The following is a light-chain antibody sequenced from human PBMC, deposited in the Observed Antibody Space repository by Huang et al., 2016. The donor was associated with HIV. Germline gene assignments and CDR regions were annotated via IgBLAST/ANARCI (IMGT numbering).Light chain of an antibody. CDR3: QQRSAWPLT. CDR1: QSVRSY. Sequence: EIVLTQSPATLSLSPGERATLSCRASQSVRSYLAWYRQKPGQAPRLPICDASNRATGIPARFSGSGSGTDFTLTISNLQSEDFAVYYCQQRSAWPLTFGGGTKVEI. J-gene: IGKJ4*01. CDR2: DAS. V-gene: IGKV3-11*01.